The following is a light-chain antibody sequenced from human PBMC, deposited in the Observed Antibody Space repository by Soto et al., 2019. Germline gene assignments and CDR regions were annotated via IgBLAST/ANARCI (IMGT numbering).Light chain of an antibody. CDR2: DAS. V-gene: IGKV1-13*02. CDR3: QQFNSFPLT. Sequence: AARLTQSPSSLSASVGDRVTISCRASQGIGSALAWYQQKPGKAPKVLIYDASSLKSGVPSRFSGSGSGTDFTLTISSLQPEDFATYCCQQFNSFPLTFGGGTKVDIK. CDR1: QGIGSA. J-gene: IGKJ4*01.